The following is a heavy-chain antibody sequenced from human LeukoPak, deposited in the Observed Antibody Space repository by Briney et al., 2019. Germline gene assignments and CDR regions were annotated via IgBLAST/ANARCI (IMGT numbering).Heavy chain of an antibody. Sequence: GGSLRLSCAASGFMFSSYAMSWVRQAPGKGLEWVSGISGSGRSTYYADSVKGRFTIYRDNSKNTLYLQMNSLRAEDTAVYYCAKVSNDYVWGYFDYWGQGTLVTVSS. J-gene: IGHJ4*02. CDR1: GFMFSSYA. V-gene: IGHV3-23*01. CDR2: ISGSGRST. D-gene: IGHD3-16*01. CDR3: AKVSNDYVWGYFDY.